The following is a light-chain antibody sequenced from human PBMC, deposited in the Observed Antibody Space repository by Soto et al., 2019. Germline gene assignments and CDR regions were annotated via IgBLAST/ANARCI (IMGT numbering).Light chain of an antibody. V-gene: IGKV1-39*01. Sequence: DIQMTQSLSSLSASVGDRVTITCRARQSISNYLNWYQQKQGKAPKLLIYVASTLQSGVPSRFSCSGSGTDFTLTITSLHPEDFATYYCQQSFSPPYTFGQGTKLEIK. CDR3: QQSFSPPYT. CDR2: VAS. J-gene: IGKJ2*01. CDR1: QSISNY.